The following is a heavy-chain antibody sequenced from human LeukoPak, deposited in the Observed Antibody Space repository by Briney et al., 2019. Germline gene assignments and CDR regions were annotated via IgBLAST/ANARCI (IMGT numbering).Heavy chain of an antibody. CDR2: IDWDDDK. CDR3: ARELEARGEHAFDI. V-gene: IGHV2-70*04. J-gene: IGHJ3*02. Sequence: SGPALVKPTQTLTLTCTFSGFSLSTSGMRVSWIRQPPGKALDWLARIDWDDDKFYSTSLKTRLIISKDTSKNQVVLTMTNMDPVDTATYYCARELEARGEHAFDIWGQGTMVTVSS. D-gene: IGHD3-10*01. CDR1: GFSLSTSGMR.